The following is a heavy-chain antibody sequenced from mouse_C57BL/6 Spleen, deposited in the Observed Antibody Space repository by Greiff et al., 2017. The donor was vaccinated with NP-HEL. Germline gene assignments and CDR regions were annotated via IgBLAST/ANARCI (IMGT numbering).Heavy chain of an antibody. CDR2: INPSNGGT. Sequence: QVQLQQPGTELVKPGASVKLSCKASGYTFTSYWMHWVKQRPGQGLEWIENINPSNGGTNYNEKFKSKATLTVDKTSSTAYMQLSSLTSEDSAVYYCAVITTVDWYFDVWGTGTTVTVSS. CDR1: GYTFTSYW. D-gene: IGHD1-1*01. J-gene: IGHJ1*03. CDR3: AVITTVDWYFDV. V-gene: IGHV1-53*01.